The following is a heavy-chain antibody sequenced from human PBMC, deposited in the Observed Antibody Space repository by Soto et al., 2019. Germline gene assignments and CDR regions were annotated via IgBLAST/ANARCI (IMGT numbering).Heavy chain of an antibody. D-gene: IGHD2-2*02. CDR1: GGTFSSYA. V-gene: IGHV1-69*01. CDR3: ARGLPXCSSTRCYRYYYYGMDV. Sequence: ASVKVSCKASGGTFSSYAISWVRQAPGQGLEWMGGIIPIFGTANYAQKFQGRVTITADESTSTAYMELSSLRSEDTAVYYCARGLPXCSSTRCYRYYYYGMDVWGQGTTVTVSS. J-gene: IGHJ6*02. CDR2: IIPIFGTA.